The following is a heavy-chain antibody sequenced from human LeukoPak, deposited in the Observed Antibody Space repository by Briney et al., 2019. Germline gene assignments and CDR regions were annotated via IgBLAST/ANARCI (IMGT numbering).Heavy chain of an antibody. V-gene: IGHV1-18*01. CDR1: GYTFTSYG. CDR3: ARGESGGPDY. CDR2: ISAYNGNT. J-gene: IGHJ4*02. D-gene: IGHD2-15*01. Sequence: ASVKVSCKASGYTFTSYGISWVRQAPGQGLEWMGWISAYNGNTNFAQKLQGRVTMTRNTSISTAYMELSSLRSEDTAVYYCARGESGGPDYWGQGTLVTVSS.